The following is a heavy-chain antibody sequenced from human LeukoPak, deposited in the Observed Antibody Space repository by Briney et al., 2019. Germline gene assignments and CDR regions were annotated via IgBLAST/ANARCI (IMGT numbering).Heavy chain of an antibody. V-gene: IGHV3-7*05. CDR1: GFTFSDYW. J-gene: IGHJ6*02. Sequence: GGSLRLSCAASGFTFSDYWMSWVRQAPGKGLEWVANIKKDGSEKYYLDSVKGRFTISRDNAKNSLYLQMNSLRAEDTAVYYCARDFEGGYYGMDVWGQGTTVTVS. D-gene: IGHD3-16*01. CDR2: IKKDGSEK. CDR3: ARDFEGGYYGMDV.